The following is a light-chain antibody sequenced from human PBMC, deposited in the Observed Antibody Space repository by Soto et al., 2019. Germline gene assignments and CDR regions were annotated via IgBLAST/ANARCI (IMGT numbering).Light chain of an antibody. CDR1: QTIDSW. Sequence: DLQMTQSPSILSASFGDSVTITCRASQTIDSWVAWYQQKPGKAPKLLVYDATSLESGVSSRFSGSGYGTDFTLSINNLKPDDFATYYCQQYNRLITFGQGTRLEIK. J-gene: IGKJ5*01. CDR3: QQYNRLIT. CDR2: DAT. V-gene: IGKV1-5*01.